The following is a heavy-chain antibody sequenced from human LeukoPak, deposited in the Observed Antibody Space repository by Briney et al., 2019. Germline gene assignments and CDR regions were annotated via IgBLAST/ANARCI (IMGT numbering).Heavy chain of an antibody. D-gene: IGHD3-16*01. CDR3: AKKWGAYFDY. J-gene: IGHJ4*02. CDR1: GFTFSTYA. V-gene: IGHV3-23*01. CDR2: ISGSGVNT. Sequence: GGSLRLSYAASGFTFSTYAMSWVRQAPGKGLEWVSDISGSGVNTYYADSVKGRFTISRDNSKNTLYLEMNSLRAEDTAVYYCAKKWGAYFDYWGQGTLVTVSS.